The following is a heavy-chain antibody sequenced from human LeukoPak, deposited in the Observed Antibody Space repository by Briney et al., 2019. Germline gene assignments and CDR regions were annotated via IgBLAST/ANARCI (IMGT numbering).Heavy chain of an antibody. CDR2: IWYDGSNK. D-gene: IGHD2-2*01. CDR3: ARSGCSSTSCYVPSLPYYGMDV. J-gene: IGHJ6*02. CDR1: GFTFSSYG. V-gene: IGHV3-33*01. Sequence: GRSLRLSCAASGFTFSSYGMHWVRQAPGKGLEWVAVIWYDGSNKYYADSVKGRFTISRDNSKNTLYLQMNSLRAEDTAVYYCARSGCSSTSCYVPSLPYYGMDVWGQGTTVTVSS.